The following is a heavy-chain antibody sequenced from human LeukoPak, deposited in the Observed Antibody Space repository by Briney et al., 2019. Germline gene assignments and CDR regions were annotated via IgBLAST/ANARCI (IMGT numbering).Heavy chain of an antibody. CDR3: ARSRGGGITIFGAPRPAFDS. CDR2: INQDGSVK. D-gene: IGHD3-3*01. CDR1: GITFSTYW. V-gene: IGHV3-7*01. J-gene: IGHJ5*01. Sequence: GGSLRLSCADSGITFSTYWMSWVRQAPGKGLEWVANINQDGSVKHYVDSVKGRFTISRDNAKNSLYLQMNSLRAEDTAVYYCARSRGGGITIFGAPRPAFDSWGQGTLVTVSS.